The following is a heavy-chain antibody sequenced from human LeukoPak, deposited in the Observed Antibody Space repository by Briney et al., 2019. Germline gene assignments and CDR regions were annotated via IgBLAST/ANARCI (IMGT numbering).Heavy chain of an antibody. J-gene: IGHJ4*02. CDR1: GFTFSIFW. V-gene: IGHV3-74*01. D-gene: IGHD6-19*01. Sequence: PGGSLRLSCAASGFTFSIFWMNWVRRAPGKGPVWVSRINSDGSSTDYADSVKGRFTISRDNAKNTLYLQMNSLRTEDTAVYYCARRWAVAAVDYWGQGTLVTVSS. CDR3: ARRWAVAAVDY. CDR2: INSDGSST.